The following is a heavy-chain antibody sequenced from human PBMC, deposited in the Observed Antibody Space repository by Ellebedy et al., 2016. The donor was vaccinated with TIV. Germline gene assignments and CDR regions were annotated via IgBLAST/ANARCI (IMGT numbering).Heavy chain of an antibody. J-gene: IGHJ6*03. CDR2: IYYSGTT. Sequence: SETLSLTXTVSGGSISSGGYYWSWIRQHPGKGLEWIGYIYYSGTTYYNPSLKSRVTISLDTSKDQFSLKLSSMTAADTAVYYCARETRPYYYMDVWGKGTTVSVSS. CDR3: ARETRPYYYMDV. V-gene: IGHV4-31*03. D-gene: IGHD6-6*01. CDR1: GGSISSGGYY.